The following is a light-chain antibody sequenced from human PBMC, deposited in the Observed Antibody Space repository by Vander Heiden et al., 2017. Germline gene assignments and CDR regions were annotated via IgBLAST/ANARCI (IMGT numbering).Light chain of an antibody. Sequence: EVVLTHSPATLSLSPGERVTLSCRASHHINTFLAWYQQKPGQTPRLLFYEASKRATGIPARISGSGSGTDFTLTISSLEAEDSAVYYCQQSDSWPLTFGGGTTVEIK. CDR1: HHINTF. CDR2: EAS. CDR3: QQSDSWPLT. J-gene: IGKJ4*01. V-gene: IGKV3-11*01.